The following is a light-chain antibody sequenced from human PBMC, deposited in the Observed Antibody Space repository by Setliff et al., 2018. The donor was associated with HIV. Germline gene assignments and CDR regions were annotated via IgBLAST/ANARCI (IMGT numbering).Light chain of an antibody. CDR2: DVN. V-gene: IGLV2-14*01. Sequence: QSALAQPASVSGSPGQSITISCTGTSSDVRAYHYVSWYQQHPGKAPKLMIYDVNKRPTGVSHRFSGSKSGNTASLTISGLQPEDEADYSCSSYSSSNTYVVFGGGTTVTVL. CDR1: SSDVRAYHY. CDR3: SSYSSSNTYVV. J-gene: IGLJ2*01.